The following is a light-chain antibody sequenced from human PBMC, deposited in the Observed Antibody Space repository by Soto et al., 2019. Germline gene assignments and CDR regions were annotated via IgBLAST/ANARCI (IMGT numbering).Light chain of an antibody. J-gene: IGKJ5*01. CDR1: HDIKKY. Sequence: DIQMTQSPSSLSASVGDRVTITCQASHDIKKYLTWYQEKPGKAPKLLIYDASNLQTGVPSRFSGSGSGTHFTFTISRLQPEDIATYYCQRYDSLPPTFGQGTRLDIK. CDR3: QRYDSLPPT. CDR2: DAS. V-gene: IGKV1-33*01.